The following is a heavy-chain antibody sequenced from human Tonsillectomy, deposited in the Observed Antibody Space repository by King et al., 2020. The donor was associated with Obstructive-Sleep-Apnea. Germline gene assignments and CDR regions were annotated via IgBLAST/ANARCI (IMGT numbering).Heavy chain of an antibody. Sequence: QLVQSGAEVKKPGASVKVSCKASGYTFTNYDIDWVRQATGQGLEGMGWMNPNSGNTGYAQKFQGRVTMTRNNSISTAYMELSSLRSDDTAMYYCARRRGAGGSDYWGQGTLVTVSS. CDR3: ARRRGAGGSDY. D-gene: IGHD2-15*01. J-gene: IGHJ4*02. CDR2: MNPNSGNT. CDR1: GYTFTNYD. V-gene: IGHV1-8*01.